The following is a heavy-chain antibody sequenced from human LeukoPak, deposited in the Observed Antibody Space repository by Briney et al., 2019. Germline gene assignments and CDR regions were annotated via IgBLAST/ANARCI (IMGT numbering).Heavy chain of an antibody. CDR3: ARVSYYDSSGYYGIDY. CDR2: IYYSGST. D-gene: IGHD3-22*01. J-gene: IGHJ4*02. V-gene: IGHV4-39*07. CDR1: GFTFSIYE. Sequence: GSLRLSCAASGFTFSIYEMNWVRQAPGKGLEGSGSIYYSGSTYYNPSLKSRVTISVATSKNQFSLKLSSVTAADTAVYYCARVSYYDSSGYYGIDYWGQGTLVTVSS.